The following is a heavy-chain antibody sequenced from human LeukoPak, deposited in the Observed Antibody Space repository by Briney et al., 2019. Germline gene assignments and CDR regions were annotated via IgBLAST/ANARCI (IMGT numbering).Heavy chain of an antibody. CDR2: IYYSGST. J-gene: IGHJ4*02. V-gene: IGHV4-59*01. Sequence: SETLSLTCTVSGGSISSYYWSWVRQPPGKGLEWIGYIYYSGSTNYNPSLKSPVTISVDTSKKQFSLRLSSVTAADTAVYYCARSDYGDYRFVCWGQGTLVTVSS. CDR1: GGSISSYY. CDR3: ARSDYGDYRFVC. D-gene: IGHD4-17*01.